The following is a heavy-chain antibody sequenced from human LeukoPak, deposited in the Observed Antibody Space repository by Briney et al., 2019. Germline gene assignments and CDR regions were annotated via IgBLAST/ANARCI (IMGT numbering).Heavy chain of an antibody. J-gene: IGHJ6*02. D-gene: IGHD2-21*02. Sequence: GESLKISCKGSGYSFTSYWIGWVRQMPGKGLEWMGIIYPGDSDTRYSPSFQGQVTISADKSISTAYLQWSSLKASDTAMYYCARHADCGGDCDYYYYGMDVWGQGTTVTVSS. CDR2: IYPGDSDT. CDR1: GYSFTSYW. V-gene: IGHV5-51*01. CDR3: ARHADCGGDCDYYYYGMDV.